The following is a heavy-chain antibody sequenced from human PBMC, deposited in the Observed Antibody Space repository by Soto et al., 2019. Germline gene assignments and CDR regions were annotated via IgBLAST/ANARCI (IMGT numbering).Heavy chain of an antibody. CDR3: AKRMPYYFDY. D-gene: IGHD3-10*01. Sequence: EVQLLESGGNLVQPGGSPRLSCVASGFTFSSYDMTWVRQAPGKGLEYLSGISHDGATTYYPESVKGRFTISRDNSKNTVYLHLTSLRADDTAVYYCAKRMPYYFDYWGQGTLVTVSS. CDR2: ISHDGATT. CDR1: GFTFSSYD. J-gene: IGHJ4*02. V-gene: IGHV3-23*01.